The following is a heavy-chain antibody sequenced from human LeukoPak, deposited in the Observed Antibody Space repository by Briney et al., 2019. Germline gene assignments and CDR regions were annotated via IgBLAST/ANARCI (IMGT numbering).Heavy chain of an antibody. V-gene: IGHV4-30-4*08. CDR2: IYYSGST. Sequence: SETLSLTYTVSGGSISSGDYYWSWIRQPPGKGLEWIGYIYYSGSTYYNPSLKSRVTISVDTSKNQFSLKLSSVTAADTAVYYCARTEDSSGFDYWGQGTLVTVSS. J-gene: IGHJ4*02. D-gene: IGHD3-22*01. CDR1: GGSISSGDYY. CDR3: ARTEDSSGFDY.